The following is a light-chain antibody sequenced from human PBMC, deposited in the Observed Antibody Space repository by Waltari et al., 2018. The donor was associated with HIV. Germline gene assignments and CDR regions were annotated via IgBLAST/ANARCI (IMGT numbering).Light chain of an antibody. CDR1: SSDVGDYNF. V-gene: IGLV2-14*03. CDR2: DVS. J-gene: IGLJ2*01. CDR3: SSYTSYTSGSTYII. Sequence: QSALTQPASVSGSPGQSITISCTGTSSDVGDYNFVSWYQHHPGKAPKLMIYDVSKRPSGVSNRFSGSKSGNTASLTISGLQAEDEADYYCSSYTSYTSGSTYIIFGGGTKLTVL.